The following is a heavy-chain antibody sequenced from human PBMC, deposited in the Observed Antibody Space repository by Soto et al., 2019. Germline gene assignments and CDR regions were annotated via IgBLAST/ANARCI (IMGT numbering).Heavy chain of an antibody. CDR1: GFTFSSYE. Sequence: PGGSLRLSCAASGFTFSSYEMNWVRQAPGQGLEWVGYISDSGGSVYYADSVKGRFTVSRHNAQNSVYLQMNSLRTEDTAVYYCARDLLHYDFWSGYSAYFYYGMDLWGPGTTVTVSS. CDR3: ARDLLHYDFWSGYSAYFYYGMDL. CDR2: ISDSGGSV. J-gene: IGHJ6*02. D-gene: IGHD3-3*01. V-gene: IGHV3-48*03.